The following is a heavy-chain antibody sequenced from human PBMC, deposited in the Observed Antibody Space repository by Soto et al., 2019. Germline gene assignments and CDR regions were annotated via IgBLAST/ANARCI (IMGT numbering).Heavy chain of an antibody. CDR3: ARGNYDYIWGSYRPIYIDY. Sequence: ASVKVSCTASGYTFTSYGISWVRQAPGQGLEWMGWISAYNGNTNYAQKLQGRVTMTTDTSTSTAYMELRSLRSDDAAVYYCARGNYDYIWGSYRPIYIDYWGQGTLVTVSS. CDR2: ISAYNGNT. D-gene: IGHD3-16*02. V-gene: IGHV1-18*01. J-gene: IGHJ4*02. CDR1: GYTFTSYG.